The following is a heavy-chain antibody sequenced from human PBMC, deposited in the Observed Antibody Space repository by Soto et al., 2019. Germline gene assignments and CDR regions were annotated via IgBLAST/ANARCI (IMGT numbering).Heavy chain of an antibody. CDR2: INSDGSST. J-gene: IGHJ6*02. CDR3: ARDSKPYSYGPYYYYYGMDV. CDR1: GFTFSSYW. D-gene: IGHD5-18*01. Sequence: GGSLRLSCAASGFTFSSYWMHWVRQAPGKGLVWVSRINSDGSSTSYADSVKGRFTISRDNTKNTLYLQMNSLRAEDTAVYYCARDSKPYSYGPYYYYYGMDVWGQGTTVTVSS. V-gene: IGHV3-74*01.